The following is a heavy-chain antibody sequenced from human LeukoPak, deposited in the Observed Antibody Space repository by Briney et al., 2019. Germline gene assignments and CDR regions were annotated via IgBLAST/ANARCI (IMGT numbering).Heavy chain of an antibody. J-gene: IGHJ5*02. D-gene: IGHD4-23*01. CDR2: ISSSGSTI. CDR1: GFTFSSYE. Sequence: GGSLRLSCAASGFTFSSYEMNWVRQAPGKGLEGVSYISSSGSTIYYADSVKGRFTISRDNAKNSLYLQMNSLRAEDTAVYYCARDYGGTSYGNWFDPWGQGTLVTVSS. V-gene: IGHV3-48*03. CDR3: ARDYGGTSYGNWFDP.